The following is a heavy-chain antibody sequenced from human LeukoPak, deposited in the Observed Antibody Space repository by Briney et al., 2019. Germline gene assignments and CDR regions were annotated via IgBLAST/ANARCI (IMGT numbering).Heavy chain of an antibody. CDR1: GFVFTGYG. J-gene: IGHJ4*02. CDR3: ARELHVERDDY. D-gene: IGHD1-1*01. V-gene: IGHV1-18*01. CDR2: ISANDGKI. Sequence: RASVKLSCKASGFVFTGYGFTWVRQAPGQGLEWMGWISANDGKIHYSERHQGRVTVSTDTVTSTVYMELRSLRSDDTAVYYCARELHVERDDYWGQGTLVTVSS.